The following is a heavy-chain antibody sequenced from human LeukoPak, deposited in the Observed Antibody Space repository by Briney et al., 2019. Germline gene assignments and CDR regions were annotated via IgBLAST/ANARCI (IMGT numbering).Heavy chain of an antibody. D-gene: IGHD3-9*01. V-gene: IGHV4-59*11. CDR3: ARTQMYYDILTGYYKYFDY. CDR1: GGSISNHY. Sequence: PSETLSLTCTVSGGSISNHYWNWIRQPPGKGLEWIGNIFHSGNTDYKPSLKSRVTISIDTSNNQFSLKLSSVTAADTAVYYCARTQMYYDILTGYYKYFDYWGQGILVTVSS. CDR2: IFHSGNT. J-gene: IGHJ4*02.